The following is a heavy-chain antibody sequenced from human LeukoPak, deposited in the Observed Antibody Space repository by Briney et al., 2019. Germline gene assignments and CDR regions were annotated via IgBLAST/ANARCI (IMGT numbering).Heavy chain of an antibody. D-gene: IGHD6-19*01. CDR2: INQSGST. V-gene: IGHV4-34*01. CDR1: GESFSGFS. J-gene: IGHJ5*01. Sequence: PSETLSLTCDVSGESFSGFSWNWIRQPPGKGLERLGEINQSGSTKYNPSLKSRVTISIDTSKSQFSLKMNSMTAADTAVYYCARCDSGGWFFDSWGQGALVTVSS. CDR3: ARCDSGGWFFDS.